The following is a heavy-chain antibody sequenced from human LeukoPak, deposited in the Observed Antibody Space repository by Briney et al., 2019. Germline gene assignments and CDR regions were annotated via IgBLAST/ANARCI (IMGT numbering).Heavy chain of an antibody. V-gene: IGHV3-21*01. CDR1: GFTFSSYC. CDR3: ARATYSGSYWADWDYFDY. CDR2: ISSSSSYI. D-gene: IGHD1-26*01. Sequence: GGSLRLSCAASGFTFSSYCMTWVRQAPGKGLEWVSSISSSSSYIYYADSVKGRFTISRDNAKYSLYLQMNSLRAEDTAVYYCARATYSGSYWADWDYFDYWGQGTLVTVSS. J-gene: IGHJ4*02.